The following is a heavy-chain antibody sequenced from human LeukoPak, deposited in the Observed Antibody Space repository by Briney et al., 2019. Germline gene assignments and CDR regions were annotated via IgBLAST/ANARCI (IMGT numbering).Heavy chain of an antibody. D-gene: IGHD3-9*01. CDR3: ARHGRLRNYDDDAGYKPSTIFDF. Sequence: SETLSLTCAVNGGSLRDYYWGWIRQPPGKGLEWIGDIYHTGSTDYNPSLSSRVTISLDSSNNQFSLTLNSVTAADTAVYYCARHGRLRNYDDDAGYKPSTIFDFWSQGTLVTVSS. CDR2: IYHTGST. V-gene: IGHV4-34*01. J-gene: IGHJ4*02. CDR1: GGSLRDYY.